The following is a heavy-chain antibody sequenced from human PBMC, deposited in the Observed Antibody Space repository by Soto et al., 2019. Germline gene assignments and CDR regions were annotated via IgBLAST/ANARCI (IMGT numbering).Heavy chain of an antibody. CDR3: VRQGIGNLHGLVDV. J-gene: IGHJ6*02. V-gene: IGHV4-59*08. D-gene: IGHD1-1*01. CDR2: VYSTGGT. Sequence: QVQLQQSGPGLVKPSETLSLTCSVSSGPTSSHNWGWIRQTPGRGLELIGYVYSTGGTSYNPSLNSRVTISADTSTNHISLTLTSVTAADTAVYYCVRQGIGNLHGLVDVWGQGTTVRVSS. CDR1: SGPTSSHN.